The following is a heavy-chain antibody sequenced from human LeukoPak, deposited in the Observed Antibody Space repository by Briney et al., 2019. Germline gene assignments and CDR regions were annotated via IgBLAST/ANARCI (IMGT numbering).Heavy chain of an antibody. CDR1: GQSVSSGGYY. V-gene: IGHV4-39*07. CDR3: ARGGTLMTMVN. Sequence: PSETLSLTCSVCGQSVSSGGYYWGWVRQPPGKGLEWIGAIYYSGSTYYDPAPKSRVTISVDTSKNQFSLNLNSVTAADTAVYYCARGGTLMTMVNWGQGTLVTVSS. J-gene: IGHJ4*02. D-gene: IGHD4/OR15-4a*01. CDR2: IYYSGST.